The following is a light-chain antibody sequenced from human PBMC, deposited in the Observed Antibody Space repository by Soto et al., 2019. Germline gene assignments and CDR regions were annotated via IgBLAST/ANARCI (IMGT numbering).Light chain of an antibody. CDR3: ATWDSSLSSGV. CDR2: DNN. Sequence: QSALTQPPSVSAAPGQKVTISCSGRSSNIGNNYVSWYQQLPGTAPKLLIYDNNNRPSGIPDRFSGSKSGTSATLGITGLQTGDEADYYCATWDSSLSSGVFGGGTKLTVL. J-gene: IGLJ2*01. V-gene: IGLV1-51*01. CDR1: SSNIGNNY.